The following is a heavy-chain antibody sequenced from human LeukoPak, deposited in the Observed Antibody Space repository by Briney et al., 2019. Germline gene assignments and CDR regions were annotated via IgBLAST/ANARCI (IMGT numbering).Heavy chain of an antibody. CDR3: ARALRPGTGSYYYGMDV. V-gene: IGHV4-34*01. Sequence: SETLSLTCAVYGGSFSGYYWSWIRQPTGKGLEWIGEINHSGSTNYNPSLKSRVTISVDTSKNQFSLKLSSVTAADTAVYYCARALRPGTGSYYYGMDVWGQGTTVTVSS. J-gene: IGHJ6*02. CDR2: INHSGST. D-gene: IGHD2-2*01. CDR1: GGSFSGYY.